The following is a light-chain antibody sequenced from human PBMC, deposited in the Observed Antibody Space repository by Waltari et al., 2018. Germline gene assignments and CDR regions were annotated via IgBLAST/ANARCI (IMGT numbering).Light chain of an antibody. CDR2: DVS. CDR3: SSYTSSSTLL. Sequence: QSALTQPASVSGSPGQSITISCPGTSSDVGGYNHVSWYQHHPGKAPKLMIYDVSNRPSGVSNRFSGSKSGNTASLTISGLQAEDEADYYCSSYTSSSTLLFGGGTKLTVL. J-gene: IGLJ2*01. V-gene: IGLV2-14*03. CDR1: SSDVGGYNH.